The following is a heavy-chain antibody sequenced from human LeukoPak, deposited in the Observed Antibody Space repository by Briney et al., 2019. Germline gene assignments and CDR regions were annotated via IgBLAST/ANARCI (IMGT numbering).Heavy chain of an antibody. Sequence: SETLSLTCTVSGGSISSYFWSWIRQPPGKGLEWVGYVYYSGSTNYNLCLQSRVTISVDRSNNKFSLKLTSVTAADTAGYYCAREVVDYGGELDWFDAWGQGTLVSVS. J-gene: IGHJ5*02. V-gene: IGHV4-59*01. D-gene: IGHD4-23*01. CDR2: VYYSGST. CDR3: AREVVDYGGELDWFDA. CDR1: GGSISSYF.